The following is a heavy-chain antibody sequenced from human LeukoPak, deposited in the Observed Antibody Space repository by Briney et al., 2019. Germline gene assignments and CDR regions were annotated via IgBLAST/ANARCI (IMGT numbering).Heavy chain of an antibody. Sequence: SETLSLTCTVSGGSISSYYWSWIRQPPGKGLEWIGYIYYSGSTNYNPSLKSRVTISVDTSKNQFSLKLSSVTAADTAVYYCARADLADFDWSRWSAFDIWGQGTMVTVSS. CDR3: ARADLADFDWSRWSAFDI. V-gene: IGHV4-59*01. J-gene: IGHJ3*02. CDR2: IYYSGST. CDR1: GGSISSYY. D-gene: IGHD3-9*01.